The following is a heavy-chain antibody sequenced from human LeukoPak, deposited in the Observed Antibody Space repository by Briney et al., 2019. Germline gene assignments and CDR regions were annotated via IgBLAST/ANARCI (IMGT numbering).Heavy chain of an antibody. V-gene: IGHV1-46*01. J-gene: IGHJ4*02. CDR2: INPSSGST. D-gene: IGHD6-13*01. CDR1: GYTFTSHY. Sequence: GASVKVSCKASGYTFTSHYMHWVRQAPGQGLEWVGMINPSSGSTTYAQKFQGRVAMTGDTSTYTVYMQMSSLRSEDTAVYYCARGQGYSDSHQDYWGQGTLVIVSS. CDR3: ARGQGYSDSHQDY.